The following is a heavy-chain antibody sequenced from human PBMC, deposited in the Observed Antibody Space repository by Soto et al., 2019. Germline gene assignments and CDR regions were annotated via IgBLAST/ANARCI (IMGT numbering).Heavy chain of an antibody. CDR2: IWYDGSNK. Sequence: GGSLRLSCTASGFTFSNYGMHWVRQAPGKGLEWVAVIWYDGSNKYYADSVKGRFTISRDNSKNTLYLQMNSLRAEDTALYYCARSLCSASCRNWFDPWGQGTLVTVSS. CDR1: GFTFSNYG. V-gene: IGHV3-33*01. J-gene: IGHJ5*02. D-gene: IGHD2-2*01. CDR3: ARSLCSASCRNWFDP.